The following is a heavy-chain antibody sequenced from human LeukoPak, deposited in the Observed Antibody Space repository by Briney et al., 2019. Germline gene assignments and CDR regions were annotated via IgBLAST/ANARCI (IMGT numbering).Heavy chain of an antibody. Sequence: GGSLRLSCAASGFTVSSIHMAWVRQAPGKGLEWVSVTYTGGNSYYADSVKGRFITSRDISKNTLYLQMNSLRAEDSALYYCARGGRGSAAVVAPRSFDIWGQGTMVTVSS. CDR1: GFTVSSIH. J-gene: IGHJ3*02. D-gene: IGHD3-22*01. CDR3: ARGGRGSAAVVAPRSFDI. CDR2: TYTGGNS. V-gene: IGHV3-53*01.